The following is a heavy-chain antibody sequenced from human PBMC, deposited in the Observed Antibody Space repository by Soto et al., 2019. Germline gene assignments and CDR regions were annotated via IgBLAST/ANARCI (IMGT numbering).Heavy chain of an antibody. CDR2: IFPSDSDT. Sequence: GESLKISCKGSGYSFTSYWINWVRQMPGKGLEWMGIIFPSDSDTRYSPSFQGQVTISADRSTSTVFLQWASLKASDTAVYFCARKDKSGYFNWFDPWGQGTLVTVSS. J-gene: IGHJ5*02. V-gene: IGHV5-51*01. D-gene: IGHD3-22*01. CDR3: ARKDKSGYFNWFDP. CDR1: GYSFTSYW.